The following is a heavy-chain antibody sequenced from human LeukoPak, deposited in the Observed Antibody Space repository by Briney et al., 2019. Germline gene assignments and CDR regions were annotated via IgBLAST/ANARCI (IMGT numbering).Heavy chain of an antibody. CDR2: ISAYNGNT. Sequence: ASVKVSCKASGYTFTTYGISWVRQAPGQGLEWMGWISAYNGNTNYGQNLQGRVTMTTDTSTTTAYMELRSLRSDDTAVYYCARDPSPRIQLWLYYYYYGMDVWGQGTTVTVSS. V-gene: IGHV1-18*01. J-gene: IGHJ6*02. D-gene: IGHD5-18*01. CDR3: ARDPSPRIQLWLYYYYYGMDV. CDR1: GYTFTTYG.